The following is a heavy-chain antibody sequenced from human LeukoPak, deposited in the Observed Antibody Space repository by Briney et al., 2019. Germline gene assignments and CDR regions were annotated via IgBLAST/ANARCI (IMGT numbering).Heavy chain of an antibody. V-gene: IGHV4-59*01. CDR2: IYYSGST. Sequence: SETLSLTCTVSGGSISIYYWSWIRQPPGKGLEWIGYIYYSGSTNYNPSLKSRVTISVDTSKNQFSLKLSSVTAADTAVYYCARGDDSSGYAFDYWGQGALVTVSS. D-gene: IGHD3-22*01. CDR1: GGSISIYY. J-gene: IGHJ4*02. CDR3: ARGDDSSGYAFDY.